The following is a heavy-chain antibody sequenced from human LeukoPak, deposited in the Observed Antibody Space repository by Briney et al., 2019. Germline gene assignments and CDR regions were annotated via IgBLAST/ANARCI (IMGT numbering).Heavy chain of an antibody. CDR2: MNHSGSA. CDR1: GGSFSGYY. J-gene: IGHJ6*02. V-gene: IGHV4-34*01. D-gene: IGHD3-10*01. Sequence: KTSETLSLTCAVYGGSFSGYYWSWIRQPPGKGLEWIGEMNHSGSANYNPSLKSRVTISVDTSKNQFSLKLSSVTAADTAVYYCAREVVGYGSGSYRSGMDVWGQGTTVTVSS. CDR3: AREVVGYGSGSYRSGMDV.